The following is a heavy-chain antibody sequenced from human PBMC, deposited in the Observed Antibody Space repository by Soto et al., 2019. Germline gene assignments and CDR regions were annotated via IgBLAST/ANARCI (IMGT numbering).Heavy chain of an antibody. CDR3: AREVNSSPARGPNWFDP. J-gene: IGHJ5*02. V-gene: IGHV1-69*13. CDR1: GGTFSSYA. Sequence: ASVKVSCKASGGTFSSYAIGWVRQAPGQGLEWMGGTIPIFGTANYAQKFQGRVTITADESTSTAYMELSSLRSEDTAVYYCAREVNSSPARGPNWFDPWGQGTLVTVSS. D-gene: IGHD6-13*01. CDR2: TIPIFGTA.